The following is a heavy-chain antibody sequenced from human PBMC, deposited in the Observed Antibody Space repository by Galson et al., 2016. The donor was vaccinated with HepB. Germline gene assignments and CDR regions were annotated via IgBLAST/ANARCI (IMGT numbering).Heavy chain of an antibody. CDR3: ARDPMATRYYYYGMDV. CDR2: IYSGGST. CDR1: GFTVSNNY. J-gene: IGHJ6*02. D-gene: IGHD5-24*01. Sequence: FLRLSCAASGFTVSNNYMSWVRQAPGKGLEWVSVIYSGGSTYYADSVKGRFTISRDNSKKPLYLQMNSLRAEDTAVYYCARDPMATRYYYYGMDVWGQGTTVTVSS. V-gene: IGHV3-53*01.